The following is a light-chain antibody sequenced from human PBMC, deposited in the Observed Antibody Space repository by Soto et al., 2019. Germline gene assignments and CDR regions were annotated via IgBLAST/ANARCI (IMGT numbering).Light chain of an antibody. CDR3: QQYNNWPTIT. CDR2: GQX. J-gene: IGKJ5*01. Sequence: TQSPGTVSLSPGEIATLSXRASTSISCDFAWYQQKPVXXTRLXXXGQXTRATGFPARFIGSGSGKEFTLTISSLQSEEFAVYYCQQYNNWPTITFGQGTRLEIK. CDR1: TSISCD. V-gene: IGKV3-15*01.